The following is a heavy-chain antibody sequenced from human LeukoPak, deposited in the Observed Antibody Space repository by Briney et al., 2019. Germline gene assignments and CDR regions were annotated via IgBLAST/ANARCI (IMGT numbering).Heavy chain of an antibody. CDR2: IYYSGST. CDR1: GGSISSSSYY. J-gene: IGHJ3*02. Sequence: PSETLSLTCTVSGGSISSSSYYWGWIRQPPGKGLEWTGSIYYSGSTYYNPSLKSRVTISVDTSKNQFSLKLSSVTAADTAVYYCARQRGYYDSSGYAIDAFDIWGQGTMVTVSS. V-gene: IGHV4-39*01. D-gene: IGHD3-22*01. CDR3: ARQRGYYDSSGYAIDAFDI.